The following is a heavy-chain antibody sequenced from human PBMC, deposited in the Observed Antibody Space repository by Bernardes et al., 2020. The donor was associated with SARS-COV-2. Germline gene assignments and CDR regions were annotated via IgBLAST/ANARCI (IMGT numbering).Heavy chain of an antibody. J-gene: IGHJ3*02. Sequence: ASMKVSCKASGYTFTDYYVHWVRQAPGQGLECMAWINPDNGVTAYAPKFQGRISLTRDTSTSTIYLYLSGLRSDDTAIYYCARDPTVVGPDNPFDIWGQGTVVTVSS. CDR3: ARDPTVVGPDNPFDI. CDR1: GYTFTDYY. CDR2: INPDNGVT. V-gene: IGHV1-2*02.